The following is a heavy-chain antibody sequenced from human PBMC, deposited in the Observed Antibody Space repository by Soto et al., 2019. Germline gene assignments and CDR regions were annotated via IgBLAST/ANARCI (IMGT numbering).Heavy chain of an antibody. V-gene: IGHV1-69*06. Sequence: QVQLVQSGAEVKKPGSSVKVSCQTSGGTFTTSTISWVRQAPGQGLEWMGGIIPVFGTPSYAQKFQGRVTMIADKSSTTAYMALRNLRSEDTAMDYCERPADYVSGFTQWGQGTLVTVSS. CDR1: GGTFTTST. J-gene: IGHJ4*02. CDR2: IIPVFGTP. CDR3: ERPADYVSGFTQ. D-gene: IGHD3-16*01.